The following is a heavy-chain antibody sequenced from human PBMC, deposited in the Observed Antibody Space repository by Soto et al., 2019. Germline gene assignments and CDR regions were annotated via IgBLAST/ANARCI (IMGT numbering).Heavy chain of an antibody. V-gene: IGHV4-59*01. CDR1: GGSISPYF. Sequence: ETLSLTCSVSGGSISPYFWTWVRQAPGKGLEWIGYISYSGSTNYNPSLKSRLTILLSTSKKQFSLKLSSVTAADTAVYYCARGTRDKKHYNYFYGVDVWGQGTTVTVSS. CDR2: ISYSGST. J-gene: IGHJ6*02. CDR3: ARGTRDKKHYNYFYGVDV.